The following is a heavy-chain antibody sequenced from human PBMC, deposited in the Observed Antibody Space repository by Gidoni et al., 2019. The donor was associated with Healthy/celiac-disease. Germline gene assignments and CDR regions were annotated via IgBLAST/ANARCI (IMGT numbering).Heavy chain of an antibody. Sequence: EVQLVESGGGLVTPGGSLRLPCAASGFTLSNAWMSWVRQAPGKGLEWVGRIKSKTDGGTTDYAAPVKGRFTTSRDDSKNTLYLQMNSLKTEDTAVYYCTTDFDSSGPIDYWGQGTLVTVSS. V-gene: IGHV3-15*01. J-gene: IGHJ4*02. CDR3: TTDFDSSGPIDY. D-gene: IGHD3-22*01. CDR2: IKSKTDGGTT. CDR1: GFTLSNAW.